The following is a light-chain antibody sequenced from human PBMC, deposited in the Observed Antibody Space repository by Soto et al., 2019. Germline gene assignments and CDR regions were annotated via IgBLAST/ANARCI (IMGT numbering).Light chain of an antibody. CDR2: TAS. V-gene: IGKV1-39*01. CDR3: QQSYSTPIT. J-gene: IGKJ5*01. CDR1: QTISSW. Sequence: DIQMTQSPSTLSGSVGDRVTITCRASQTISSWLAWYQQKPGKAPKLLIYTASSLESGVPSRFSGSGSGTDFTLTISSLQPEDFATYYCQQSYSTPITFGQGTRLEIK.